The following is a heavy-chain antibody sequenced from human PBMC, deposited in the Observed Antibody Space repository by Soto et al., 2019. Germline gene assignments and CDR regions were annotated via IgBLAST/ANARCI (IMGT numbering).Heavy chain of an antibody. J-gene: IGHJ4*02. CDR2: ILHTGHT. CDR1: GDSFSSSNW. Sequence: QVQLQESGPGLVEPSGTLSLTCGVSGDSFSSSNWWTWIRQPPGKGLEWIGDILHTGHTDYSPSRRSRITSSIDTSKKEFSLHVTPVTATDTAVYYCARSPRRVDGKWFVDYWGPGALGTVSS. V-gene: IGHV4-4*02. CDR3: ARSPRRVDGKWFVDY. D-gene: IGHD3-22*01.